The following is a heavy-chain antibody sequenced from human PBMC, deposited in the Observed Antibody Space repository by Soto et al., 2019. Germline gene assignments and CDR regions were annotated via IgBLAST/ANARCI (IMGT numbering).Heavy chain of an antibody. D-gene: IGHD3-3*01. J-gene: IGHJ6*02. CDR2: IIPIFGTA. Sequence: WMGGIIPIFGTANYAQKFQGRVTITADESTSTAYMELSSLRSEDTAVYYCARPGGDFWSGYAPNYYYGMDVWGQGTTVTVSS. CDR3: ARPGGDFWSGYAPNYYYGMDV. V-gene: IGHV1-69*01.